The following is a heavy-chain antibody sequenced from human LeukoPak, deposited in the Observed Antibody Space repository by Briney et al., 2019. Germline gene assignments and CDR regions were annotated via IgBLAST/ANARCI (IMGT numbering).Heavy chain of an antibody. CDR3: ARSASSSYDILTGYPARILGY. V-gene: IGHV5-10-1*01. J-gene: IGHJ4*02. CDR1: GFTFTSYW. CDR2: IDPSESYT. Sequence: GESLQISSQGSGFTFTSYWISWVRPVPGKGLEWMGRIDPSESYTNYRPSFQGHVTISADKSISTAYLQWSSLKASDTAMYYCARSASSSYDILTGYPARILGYWGQGTLVTVSS. D-gene: IGHD3-9*01.